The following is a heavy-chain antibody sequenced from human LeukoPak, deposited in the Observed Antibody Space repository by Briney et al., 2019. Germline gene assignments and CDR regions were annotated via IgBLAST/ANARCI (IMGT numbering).Heavy chain of an antibody. CDR1: GFTFSSYA. CDR2: ISYDGSNK. CDR3: ARGSPAGLPKDPSFDY. Sequence: PGRSLRLSCAASGFTFSSYAMHWVRQAPGKGLEWVAVISYDGSNKYYADSVKGRFTISRDNSKNTLYLQMNSLRAEDTAVYYCARGSPAGLPKDPSFDYWGRGTLVTVSS. D-gene: IGHD2-21*02. J-gene: IGHJ4*02. V-gene: IGHV3-30-3*01.